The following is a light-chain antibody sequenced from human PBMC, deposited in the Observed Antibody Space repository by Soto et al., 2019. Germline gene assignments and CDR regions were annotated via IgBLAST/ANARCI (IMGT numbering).Light chain of an antibody. CDR1: QSITYS. Sequence: DIQMTQSPSTLSASVGDRVTITCRASQSITYSLAWYQQKPGKAPNLLIYDASTLQSGVPSRFSGSGSGTEFTLTIIGLQPDDFATYYCQQYSSWTFGQGNNVEIK. J-gene: IGKJ1*01. V-gene: IGKV1-5*01. CDR2: DAS. CDR3: QQYSSWT.